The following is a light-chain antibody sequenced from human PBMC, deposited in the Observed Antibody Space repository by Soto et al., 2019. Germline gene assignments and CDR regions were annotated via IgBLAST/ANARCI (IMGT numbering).Light chain of an antibody. CDR2: LGS. Sequence: EIVMTQSPLTLPVTPGEPASMSCRASQRLLYNNTFKFLDWYLQKRGQSPHLLIYLGSNRAYGVPDRFSGSGSGTDFSLKISRVEAEDVGAYYCMPALQRLTFGQGTRLEIQ. CDR3: MPALQRLT. V-gene: IGKV2-28*01. CDR1: QRLLYNNTFKF. J-gene: IGKJ5*01.